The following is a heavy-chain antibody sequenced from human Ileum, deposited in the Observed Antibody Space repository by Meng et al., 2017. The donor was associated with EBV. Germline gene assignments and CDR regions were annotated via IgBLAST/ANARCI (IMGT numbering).Heavy chain of an antibody. J-gene: IGHJ4*02. V-gene: IGHV4-4*02. CDR2: IHHTRGP. Sequence: VQLQESGPGLVGPSGTLSLTCSVSGDSISNEHWWSWVRQSPGKGLEWIGEIHHTRGPNYNPSLKSRVIISVDKSNNHFSLRLSAVTAADTAVYYCASNGAFSLDHWGQGTLVTDSS. CDR3: ASNGAFSLDH. CDR1: GDSISNEHW. D-gene: IGHD2-8*01.